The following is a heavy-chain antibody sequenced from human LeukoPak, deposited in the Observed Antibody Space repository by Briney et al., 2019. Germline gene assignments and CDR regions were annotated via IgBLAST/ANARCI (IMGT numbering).Heavy chain of an antibody. CDR3: ARQTVIELLYDY. Sequence: PSETLSLTCTVSGGSLSSSSYYWGWIRQPPGKGLEWIGSIYYSGSTYYNPSLKSRVTISVDTSKNQFSLKLSSVTAADTAVYYCARQTVIELLYDYWGQGTLVTVSS. J-gene: IGHJ4*02. CDR2: IYYSGST. V-gene: IGHV4-39*01. CDR1: GGSLSSSSYY. D-gene: IGHD2-15*01.